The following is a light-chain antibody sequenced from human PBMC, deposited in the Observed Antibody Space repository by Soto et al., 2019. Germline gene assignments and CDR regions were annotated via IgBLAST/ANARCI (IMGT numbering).Light chain of an antibody. V-gene: IGKV1-5*01. CDR2: DAS. Sequence: DIQMTQSPSTLSASIGDRVTISCRASQSISSWLAWYQQKPGKAPKLLIYDASSLETGVPSRFSGSGTGTDFTLTISSLQPDDFSPYYCQQYNSYPFTFGPGTKVDIK. J-gene: IGKJ3*01. CDR1: QSISSW. CDR3: QQYNSYPFT.